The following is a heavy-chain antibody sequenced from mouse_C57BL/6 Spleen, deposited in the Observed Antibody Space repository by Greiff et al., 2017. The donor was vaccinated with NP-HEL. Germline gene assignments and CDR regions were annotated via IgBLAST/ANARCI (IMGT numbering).Heavy chain of an antibody. CDR1: GYTFTSYW. D-gene: IGHD1-1*01. CDR2: IHPNSGST. CDR3: AREVSYGSSSFAY. J-gene: IGHJ3*01. Sequence: QVQLQQPGAELVKPGASVKSSCKASGYTFTSYWMHWVKQRPGQGLEWIGMIHPNSGSTNYNEKFKSKATLTVDKSSSTAYMQLSSLTSEDSAVYYCAREVSYGSSSFAYWGQGTLVTVSA. V-gene: IGHV1-64*01.